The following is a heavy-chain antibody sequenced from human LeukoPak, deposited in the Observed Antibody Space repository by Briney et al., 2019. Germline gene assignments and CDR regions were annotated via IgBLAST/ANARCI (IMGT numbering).Heavy chain of an antibody. CDR1: GFTFSSHA. Sequence: GGSLRLSCAASGFTFSSHAMSWVRQAPGKGLEWVSSISGSGADINYADSVKGRFIISRDNSKNPLYLQMSGLRAEDTAVYYCAKSAIAVAGTGAFDFWGQGTMFTVSS. D-gene: IGHD6-19*01. CDR2: ISGSGADI. CDR3: AKSAIAVAGTGAFDF. V-gene: IGHV3-23*01. J-gene: IGHJ3*01.